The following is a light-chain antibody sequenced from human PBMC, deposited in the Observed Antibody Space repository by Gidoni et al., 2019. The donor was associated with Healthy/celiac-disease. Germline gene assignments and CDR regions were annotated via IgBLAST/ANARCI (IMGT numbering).Light chain of an antibody. CDR3: QQRSNWHALT. CDR1: QSVSSY. CDR2: DAS. V-gene: IGKV3-11*01. J-gene: IGKJ4*01. Sequence: EIVLTQSPATLSLSPGERATLSCRASQSVSSYLAWYQQKPGQAPRLLIYDASNRATGIPARFSGSWSGTDFTLTISSLEPEDFAVYYCQQRSNWHALTFXGXTKVEIK.